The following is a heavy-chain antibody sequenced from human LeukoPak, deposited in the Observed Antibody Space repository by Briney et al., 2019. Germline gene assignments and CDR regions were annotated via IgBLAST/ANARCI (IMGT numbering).Heavy chain of an antibody. CDR1: DGSISSYY. J-gene: IGHJ4*02. D-gene: IGHD3-22*01. CDR3: ARAVKPYYDSSGYSGRYFDC. V-gene: IGHV4-59*01. CDR2: IYNSGST. Sequence: SETLSLTCSVSDGSISSYYWSWIRQPPGKGLEWIGYIYNSGSTNCNPSLKSRVTISVDTSKNQFSLKLSSVTAADTAVYYCARAVKPYYDSSGYSGRYFDCWGQGTLVTVSS.